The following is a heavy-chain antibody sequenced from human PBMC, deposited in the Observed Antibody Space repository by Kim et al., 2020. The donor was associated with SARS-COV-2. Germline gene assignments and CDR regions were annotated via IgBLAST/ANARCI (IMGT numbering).Heavy chain of an antibody. CDR3: ARALASAAAGIGY. D-gene: IGHD6-13*01. J-gene: IGHJ4*02. V-gene: IGHV3-23*01. Sequence: GGSLRLSCVASGFTFRSYVLSWVRQAPGKGLEWVSASSGSGDSTYYADSVKGRFTISRDNSKNTLYLQMNSLRAEDTAVYYCARALASAAAGIGYWGQGTLVTVSS. CDR2: SSGSGDST. CDR1: GFTFRSYV.